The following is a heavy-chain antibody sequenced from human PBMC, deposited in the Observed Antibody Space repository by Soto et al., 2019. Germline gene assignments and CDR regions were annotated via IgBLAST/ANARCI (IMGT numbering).Heavy chain of an antibody. V-gene: IGHV1-46*01. J-gene: IGHJ4*02. CDR1: GDTFTDYY. Sequence: QVQLVQSGAEVKKPGASVKVSCKAAGDTFTDYYIHWVRQAPGQGLEWMGTVNPSGGHTTYAQHFLGRMTMTRDTSTSTLYMELTSLTSEDTAVYYCARGGHVVVVTAALDYWGQGTLVTVSS. D-gene: IGHD2-21*02. CDR3: ARGGHVVVVTAALDY. CDR2: VNPSGGHT.